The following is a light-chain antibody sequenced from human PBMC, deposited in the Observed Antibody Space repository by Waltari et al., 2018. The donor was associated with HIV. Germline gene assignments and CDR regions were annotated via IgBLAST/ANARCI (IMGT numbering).Light chain of an antibody. J-gene: IGKJ2*01. V-gene: IGKV1-39*01. CDR3: QQNYGSPYT. CDR1: RTINTY. Sequence: DIQMTQSPSSLSASVGERVTITCRASRTINTYLNWYQQKPGKAPNLLIFAASTLQSGVPSRFNGGGSGTDFNLTISSLQPEDFATYYCQQNYGSPYTFGQGTKLEI. CDR2: AAS.